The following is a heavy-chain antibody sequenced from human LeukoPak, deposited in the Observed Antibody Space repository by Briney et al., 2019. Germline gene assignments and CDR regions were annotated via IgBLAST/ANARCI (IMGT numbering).Heavy chain of an antibody. CDR2: IIPIFGTA. J-gene: IGHJ4*02. CDR3: ARGRYCSGGSCYSDY. CDR1: GGTFSSYA. D-gene: IGHD2-15*01. Sequence: ASVKVSCKASGGTFSSYAISWLRQAPGQGLEWMGRIIPIFGTANYAQKFRGRVTITTDESTSTAYMELSSLRSEDTAVYYCARGRYCSGGSCYSDYWGQGTLVTVSS. V-gene: IGHV1-69*05.